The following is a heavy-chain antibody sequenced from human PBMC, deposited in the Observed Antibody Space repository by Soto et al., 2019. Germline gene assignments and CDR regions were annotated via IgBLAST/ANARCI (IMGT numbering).Heavy chain of an antibody. CDR2: IIPIFGTA. J-gene: IGHJ4*02. V-gene: IGHV1-69*01. CDR3: ARPPLYYYDSSGPLGY. D-gene: IGHD3-22*01. CDR1: GGTFSSYA. Sequence: QVQLVQSGAEVKKPGSSVKVSCKASGGTFSSYAISWVRQAPGQGLEWMGGIIPIFGTANYAQKFQGRVTITADESTSTAYMELSSLRSEDSAVYYCARPPLYYYDSSGPLGYWGQGTLVTVSS.